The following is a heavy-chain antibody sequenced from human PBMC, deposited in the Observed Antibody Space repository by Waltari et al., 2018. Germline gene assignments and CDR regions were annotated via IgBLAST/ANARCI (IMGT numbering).Heavy chain of an antibody. D-gene: IGHD5-12*01. CDR2: INHSGST. CDR1: GGSFSGYY. CDR3: ARGMVDWWLRLRGQDWYFDL. J-gene: IGHJ2*01. Sequence: QVQLQQWGAGLLKPSETLSLTCAVYGGSFSGYYWSWIRQPPGKGLEWIGEINHSGSTNHNPSRKSRVTISVDTSKNQFSLKLSSVTAADTAVYYCARGMVDWWLRLRGQDWYFDLWGRGTLVTVSS. V-gene: IGHV4-34*01.